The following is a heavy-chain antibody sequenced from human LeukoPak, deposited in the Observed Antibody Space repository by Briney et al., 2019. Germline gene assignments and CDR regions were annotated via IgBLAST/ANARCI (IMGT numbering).Heavy chain of an antibody. CDR3: ARDVSSGYDSRYFDY. V-gene: IGHV3-33*01. CDR2: IWYDGSNK. J-gene: IGHJ4*02. D-gene: IGHD5-12*01. CDR1: GFTFSSYG. Sequence: GRPLRLSCAASGFTFSSYGMHWVRQAPGKGLEWVAVIWYDGSNKYYADAVKGRFTISRDNSKNTLYMQMNSLRAEDTAVYYCARDVSSGYDSRYFDYWGQGTLVTVSS.